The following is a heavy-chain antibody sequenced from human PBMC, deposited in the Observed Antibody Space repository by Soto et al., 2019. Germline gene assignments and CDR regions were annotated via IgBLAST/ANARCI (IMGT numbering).Heavy chain of an antibody. Sequence: ETLSLTCAVYGGSFNGYYWSWIRQSPGKGLEWIGEINHSGSTNYNPSLKSRVTISVDMSKNQFSLNLSSVTAADTAVYYCARCAVRICCYPQCYLDYRGQGTLVTVSS. V-gene: IGHV4-34*01. D-gene: IGHD2-15*01. CDR2: INHSGST. J-gene: IGHJ4*02. CDR3: ARCAVRICCYPQCYLDY. CDR1: GGSFNGYY.